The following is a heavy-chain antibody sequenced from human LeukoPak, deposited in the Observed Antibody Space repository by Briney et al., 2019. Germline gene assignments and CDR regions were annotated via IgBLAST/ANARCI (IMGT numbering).Heavy chain of an antibody. J-gene: IGHJ4*02. Sequence: GGSLRLSCAASGFTFSSYAMSWVRQAPGKGLEWVSAISGSGGSTYYADSVKGRFTISRDNSKNTLYLQMNSLRAEDTAVYYCAXXGYGDYTFDYWGQGTLVTVSS. CDR3: AXXGYGDYTFDY. V-gene: IGHV3-23*01. D-gene: IGHD4-17*01. CDR1: GFTFSSYA. CDR2: ISGSGGST.